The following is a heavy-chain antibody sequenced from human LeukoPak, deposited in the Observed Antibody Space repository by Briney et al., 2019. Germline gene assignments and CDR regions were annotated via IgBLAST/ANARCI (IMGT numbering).Heavy chain of an antibody. Sequence: SETLSLTCTVSGGSISSYYWSWIRQPAGKGLEWIGRIYTSGSTNYNPSLKSRVTMSVDTSKNQFSLKLSSVTAADTAVYYCARTLLLFKSADYYYMDVWGKGTTVTVSS. CDR1: GGSISSYY. V-gene: IGHV4-4*07. CDR2: IYTSGST. CDR3: ARTLLLFKSADYYYMDV. J-gene: IGHJ6*03. D-gene: IGHD2-2*01.